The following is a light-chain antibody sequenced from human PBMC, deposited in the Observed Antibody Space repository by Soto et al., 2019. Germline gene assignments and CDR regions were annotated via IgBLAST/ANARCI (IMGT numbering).Light chain of an antibody. J-gene: IGKJ2*01. CDR3: QSYNDWPFA. CDR1: ESLFGF. CDR2: GVS. V-gene: IGKV3-15*01. Sequence: DIVLTQSPATLSVSPGDTVTLSCRASESLFGFLAWYQQKPGQAPRLLMYGVSTRATGIPARFSGGGSSTDFTLTISRLQSEDSAFYFCQSYNDWPFASGLGTRLEI.